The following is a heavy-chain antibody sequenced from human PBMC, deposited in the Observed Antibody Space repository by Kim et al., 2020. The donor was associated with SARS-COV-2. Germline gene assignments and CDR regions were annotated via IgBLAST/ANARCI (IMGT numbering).Heavy chain of an antibody. CDR2: SRST. V-gene: IGHV4-59*01. Sequence: SRSTNYNPSLKSRVTISVDTSKNQFSLKLSSVTAADTAVYYCARDRRYFDYWGQGTLVTVSS. D-gene: IGHD6-6*01. CDR3: ARDRRYFDY. J-gene: IGHJ4*02.